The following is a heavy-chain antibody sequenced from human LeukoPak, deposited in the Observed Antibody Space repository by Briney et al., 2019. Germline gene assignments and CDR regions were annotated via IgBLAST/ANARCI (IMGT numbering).Heavy chain of an antibody. D-gene: IGHD6-19*01. CDR2: ISSSGSTI. CDR1: GFTFSSYE. Sequence: GGSLRLSCAASGFTFSSYEMNWVRQAPGKGLEWVSYISSSGSTIYYADFVKGRFTISRDNAKNSLYLQMNSLRAEDTAVYYCAKGKYSSGWYIAAFDIWGQGTMVTVSS. CDR3: AKGKYSSGWYIAAFDI. J-gene: IGHJ3*02. V-gene: IGHV3-48*03.